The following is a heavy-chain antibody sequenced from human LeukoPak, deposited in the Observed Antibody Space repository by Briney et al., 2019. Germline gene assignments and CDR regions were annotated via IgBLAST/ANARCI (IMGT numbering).Heavy chain of an antibody. J-gene: IGHJ4*02. CDR1: GYTFTSYG. CDR2: ISAYNGNT. V-gene: IGHV1-18*01. D-gene: IGHD3-10*01. CDR3: ARDLRHYYGSSGRPRADY. Sequence: ASVKVSCKASGYTFTSYGISWVRQAPGQGLEWMGWISAYNGNTNYAQKLQGRVTMTTDTSTSTAYMELRSLRSDDTAVYYCARDLRHYYGSSGRPRADYWGQGTLVTVSS.